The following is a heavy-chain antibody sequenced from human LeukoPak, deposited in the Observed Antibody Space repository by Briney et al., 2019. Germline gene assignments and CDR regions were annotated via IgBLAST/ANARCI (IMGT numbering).Heavy chain of an antibody. CDR3: ARGTTGVVMS. Sequence: SPSETLSLTCTVSGGSISSSSYYWGWIRQPPGKGLEWIGSIYYSGSTYYNPSLKSRVTISVDTSKNQFSLKLSSVTAADTAVYYCARGTTGVVMSWGQGALVTVSS. V-gene: IGHV4-39*01. CDR2: IYYSGST. D-gene: IGHD3-3*01. CDR1: GGSISSSSYY. J-gene: IGHJ4*02.